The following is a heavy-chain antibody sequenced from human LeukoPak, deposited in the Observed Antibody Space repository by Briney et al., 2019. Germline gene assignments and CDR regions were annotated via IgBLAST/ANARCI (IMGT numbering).Heavy chain of an antibody. V-gene: IGHV1-8*01. CDR2: MNPTSDNT. CDR3: ARATVVKNLYYYYYYMDV. CDR1: GYTFTSFD. D-gene: IGHD4-23*01. Sequence: ASVKVSCKASGYTFTSFDINWVRQATGQGLEWMGWMNPTSDNTGYAQKFQGRVTMTRNTSISTAYMELSSLRSEDTAVYYCARATVVKNLYYYYYYMDVWGKGTTVTVSS. J-gene: IGHJ6*03.